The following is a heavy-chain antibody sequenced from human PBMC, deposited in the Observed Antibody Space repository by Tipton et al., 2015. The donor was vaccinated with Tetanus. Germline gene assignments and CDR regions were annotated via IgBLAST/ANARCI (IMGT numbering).Heavy chain of an antibody. Sequence: AVSGFTFSSYAMHWVRQAPGKGLEWVAVISYDGSNKYYADSVKGRFTISRDNSKNTLYLQMNSLRAEDTTVYYCARGYGDYENWGGDYWGQGTLVTVSS. D-gene: IGHD4-17*01. CDR2: ISYDGSNK. J-gene: IGHJ4*02. V-gene: IGHV3-30-3*01. CDR1: GFTFSSYA. CDR3: ARGYGDYENWGGDY.